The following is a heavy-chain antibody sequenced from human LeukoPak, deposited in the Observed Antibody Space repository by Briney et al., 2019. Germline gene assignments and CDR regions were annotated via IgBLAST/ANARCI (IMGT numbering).Heavy chain of an antibody. CDR2: IIPIFGTA. CDR3: ARQAEWELRYDAFDI. V-gene: IGHV1-69*06. D-gene: IGHD1-26*01. CDR1: GGTFTSYA. J-gene: IGHJ3*02. Sequence: SVKVSCKASGGTFTSYAISWVRQAPGQGLEWRGGIIPIFGTANYAQKFQGRVTITADKSTSTAYMELSSLRSEDTAVYYCARQAEWELRYDAFDIWGQGIMVTVSS.